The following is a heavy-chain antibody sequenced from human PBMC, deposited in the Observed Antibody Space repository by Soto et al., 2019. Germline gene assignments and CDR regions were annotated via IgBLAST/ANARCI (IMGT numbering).Heavy chain of an antibody. CDR2: INPNSGGT. Sequence: ASVKVSCKASGYTFTGYYMHWARQAPGQGLEWMGWINPNSGGTNYAQKFQGRVTMTRDTSISTAYMELSRLRSDDTAVYYCARVLRPNTVWFDPWGQGTLVTVSS. D-gene: IGHD4-17*01. V-gene: IGHV1-2*02. J-gene: IGHJ5*02. CDR1: GYTFTGYY. CDR3: ARVLRPNTVWFDP.